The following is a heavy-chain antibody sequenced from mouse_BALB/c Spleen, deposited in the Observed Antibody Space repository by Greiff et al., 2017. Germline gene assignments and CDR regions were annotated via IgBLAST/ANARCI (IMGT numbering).Heavy chain of an antibody. Sequence: EVKLMESGGGLVKPGGSLKLSCAASGFTFSSYTMSWVRQTPEKRLEWVATISSGGGNTYYPDSVKGRFTISRDNAKNNLYLQMSSLRSEDTALYYCARLNYGSSPWFAYWGQGTLVTVSA. CDR1: GFTFSSYT. V-gene: IGHV5-9*03. J-gene: IGHJ3*01. CDR2: ISSGGGNT. D-gene: IGHD1-1*01. CDR3: ARLNYGSSPWFAY.